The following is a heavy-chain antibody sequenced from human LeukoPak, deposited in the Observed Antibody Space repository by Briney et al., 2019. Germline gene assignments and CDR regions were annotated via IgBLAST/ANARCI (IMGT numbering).Heavy chain of an antibody. Sequence: PGRSLRLSCAASGFTFSSYSMNWVRQAPGKGLEWVSSISSSSSYIYYADSVKGRFTISRDNAKNSLYLQMNSLRAEDTAVYYCARDSSGSYSIDYWGQGTLVTVSS. D-gene: IGHD1-26*01. V-gene: IGHV3-21*01. CDR2: ISSSSSYI. CDR1: GFTFSSYS. CDR3: ARDSSGSYSIDY. J-gene: IGHJ4*02.